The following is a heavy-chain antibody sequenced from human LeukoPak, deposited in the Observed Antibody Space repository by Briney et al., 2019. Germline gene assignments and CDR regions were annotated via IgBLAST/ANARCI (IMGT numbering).Heavy chain of an antibody. V-gene: IGHV1-18*04. CDR2: ISAYNGNT. Sequence: ASVKVSCKASGYTFTSYGISWVRQAPGQGLEWMGWISAYNGNTNYAQKLQGRVTMTTDTSTSTAYMELRSLRSDDTAVYYCAREISGSYCTALDYWGQGTLVTVSS. CDR3: AREISGSYCTALDY. D-gene: IGHD1-26*01. J-gene: IGHJ4*02. CDR1: GYTFTSYG.